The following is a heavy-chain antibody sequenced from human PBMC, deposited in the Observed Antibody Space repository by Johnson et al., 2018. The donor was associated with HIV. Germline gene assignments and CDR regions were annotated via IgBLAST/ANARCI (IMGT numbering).Heavy chain of an antibody. V-gene: IGHV3-66*03. CDR3: AKVVGSGATGDAFDI. CDR1: GFTVSSNY. CDR2: IYSSGSA. Sequence: VQLVESGGGLIQPGGSLRLSCAASGFTVSSNYMSWVRQAPGKGLEWVSVIYSSGSAYNADSMKGRFTISRDNSKNTLYLQMNSLRAEDTAVYYCAKVVGSGATGDAFDIWGQWTMVTVSS. J-gene: IGHJ3*02. D-gene: IGHD1-26*01.